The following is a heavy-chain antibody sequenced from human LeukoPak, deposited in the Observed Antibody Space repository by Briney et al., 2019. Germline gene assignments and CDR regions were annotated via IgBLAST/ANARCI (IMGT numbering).Heavy chain of an antibody. J-gene: IGHJ5*02. V-gene: IGHV1-3*01. CDR1: GYTFTSYA. D-gene: IGHD6-13*01. Sequence: ASVKVSCRASGYTFTSYAMHWVRQAPGQRLEWMGWINAGNGNTKYSQKLQGRVTITRDTSASTAYMELSSLRSEDTAVYYCAAGSWEYNWFDPWGQGTLVTVSS. CDR3: AAGSWEYNWFDP. CDR2: INAGNGNT.